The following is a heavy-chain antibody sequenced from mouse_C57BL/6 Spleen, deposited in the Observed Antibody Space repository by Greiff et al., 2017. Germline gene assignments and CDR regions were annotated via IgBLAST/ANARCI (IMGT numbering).Heavy chain of an antibody. V-gene: IGHV6-3*01. CDR3: TAQVFAY. CDR1: GFTFSNYW. D-gene: IGHD3-2*02. CDR2: IRLKSDNYAT. J-gene: IGHJ3*01. Sequence: DVKLVESGGGLVQPGGSMKLSCVASGFTFSNYWMNWVRQSPEKGLEWVAQIRLKSDNYATHYAESVKGRFTISRDDSKSSVYLQLNNLRAEDTGIYYCTAQVFAYWGQGTLVTVSA.